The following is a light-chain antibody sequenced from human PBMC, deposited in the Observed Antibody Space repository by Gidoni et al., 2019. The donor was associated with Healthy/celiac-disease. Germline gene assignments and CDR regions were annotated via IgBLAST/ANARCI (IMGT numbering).Light chain of an antibody. Sequence: EIVSTQSPGTLSLSPGERATLSCRASQSVSSSYLAWYQQKPGQAPRLLIYGASSRATGIPDRFSGSGSGTDFTLTISRLEPEDFAVYYCQQYGSSPEITFGPGTKVDIK. CDR2: GAS. V-gene: IGKV3-20*01. CDR3: QQYGSSPEIT. CDR1: QSVSSSY. J-gene: IGKJ3*01.